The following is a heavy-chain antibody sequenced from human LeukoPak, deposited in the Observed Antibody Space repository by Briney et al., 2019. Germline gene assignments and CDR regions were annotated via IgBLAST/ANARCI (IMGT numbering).Heavy chain of an antibody. V-gene: IGHV4-59*08. Sequence: PSETLSLTCTVSGGSISSYYWSWIRQPPGKGLEWIGYIYYSGSTNYNPSLKSRVTISVDASKNQFSLKLNSVTAADTAVYYCARGYRSSWYYFDYWGQGTLVTVSS. CDR1: GGSISSYY. D-gene: IGHD6-13*01. J-gene: IGHJ4*02. CDR2: IYYSGST. CDR3: ARGYRSSWYYFDY.